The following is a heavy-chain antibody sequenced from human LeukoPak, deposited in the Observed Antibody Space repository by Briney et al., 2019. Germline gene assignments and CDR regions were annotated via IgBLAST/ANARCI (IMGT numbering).Heavy chain of an antibody. Sequence: SETLSLTCTVSGGSIRSAGHYWSWIRQHPGKGLEWIGYIYYSGSTYYRPSLESRLTISIDTSKNQFSLKLSSVTAADTAVYDCARALSPDHDTSSYYVDNWGQGTLVTVSS. J-gene: IGHJ4*02. D-gene: IGHD3-22*01. CDR2: IYYSGST. CDR1: GGSIRSAGHY. V-gene: IGHV4-31*03. CDR3: ARALSPDHDTSSYYVDN.